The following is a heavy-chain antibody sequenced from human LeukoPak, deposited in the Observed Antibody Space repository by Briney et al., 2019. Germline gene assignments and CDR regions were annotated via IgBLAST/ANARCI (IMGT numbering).Heavy chain of an antibody. D-gene: IGHD2-2*01. CDR2: ISGSGDIT. Sequence: GGSLRLSCAASGFTFSSYAMSWVRQAPGKGLEWVSAISGSGDITYYADSVKGRFTISRDNAKNSLDLQMNSLRPEDMAVYYCARGGSTRFGYWGQGTLVTVSS. J-gene: IGHJ4*02. V-gene: IGHV3-23*01. CDR1: GFTFSSYA. CDR3: ARGGSTRFGY.